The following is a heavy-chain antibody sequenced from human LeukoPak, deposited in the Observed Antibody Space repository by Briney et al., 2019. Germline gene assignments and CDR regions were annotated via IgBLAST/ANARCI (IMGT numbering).Heavy chain of an antibody. V-gene: IGHV1-69*05. J-gene: IGHJ4*02. D-gene: IGHD3-10*01. Sequence: SVKVSCKASGGTFSSYAISWVRQAPGQGLEWMGRIIPIFGTANYAQKFQGRVTITTDESTSTAYMELSSLRAEDTALYYCARGDYYGSGNSGGDYWGQGTLVTVSS. CDR2: IIPIFGTA. CDR1: GGTFSSYA. CDR3: ARGDYYGSGNSGGDY.